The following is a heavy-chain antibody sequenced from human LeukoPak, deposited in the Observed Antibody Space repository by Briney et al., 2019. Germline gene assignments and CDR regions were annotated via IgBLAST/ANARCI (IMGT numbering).Heavy chain of an antibody. Sequence: TGRSLRLSCAASGFTFSRYGMSWVRQAPGKGLEWVSAISGSGGSTYYADSVKGRFTISRDNAKNSLYLQMNSLRAEDTAVYYCARGVPKTSYYYYYMDVWGKGTTVTVSS. V-gene: IGHV3-23*01. CDR2: ISGSGGST. D-gene: IGHD4-11*01. CDR1: GFTFSRYG. CDR3: ARGVPKTSYYYYYMDV. J-gene: IGHJ6*03.